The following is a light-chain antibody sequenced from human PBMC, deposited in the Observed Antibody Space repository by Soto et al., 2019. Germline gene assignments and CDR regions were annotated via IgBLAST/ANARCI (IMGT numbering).Light chain of an antibody. CDR2: EVS. V-gene: IGLV2-8*01. Sequence: QSVLTQPPSASGSPGQSVTISCTGTSSDVGAYNFVSWYQQHSDKAPKLIIYEVSKRPSGVPDRFSGSKSGNTASLTVSGLQAEDEADYYCSSYAGSTYVFGTGTKLTVL. CDR1: SSDVGAYNF. J-gene: IGLJ1*01. CDR3: SSYAGSTYV.